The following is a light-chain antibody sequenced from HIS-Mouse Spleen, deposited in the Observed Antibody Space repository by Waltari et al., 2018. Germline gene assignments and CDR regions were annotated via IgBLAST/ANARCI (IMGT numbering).Light chain of an antibody. J-gene: IGLJ2*01. V-gene: IGLV1-47*01. CDR2: RNN. CDR3: AAWDDSLSGPV. Sequence: QSVLTQPPSASGTPGQRVTISCSGSSSNIGSNYVYWYQQLPGTAPKLLIYRNNPRPSGVPDRFSGSKSGTVASLAISGVRSEDEADYYCAAWDDSLSGPVFGGGTKLTVL. CDR1: SSNIGSNY.